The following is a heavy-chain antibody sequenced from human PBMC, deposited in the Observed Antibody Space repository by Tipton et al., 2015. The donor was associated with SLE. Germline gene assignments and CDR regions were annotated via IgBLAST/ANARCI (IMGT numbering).Heavy chain of an antibody. CDR1: GFTFSSYG. CDR3: AKDGYYDFWSGYFYYFDY. V-gene: IGHV3-30*02. D-gene: IGHD3-3*01. CDR2: IRYDGSNK. J-gene: IGHJ4*02. Sequence: SLRLSCAASGFTFSSYGMHWVRQAPGKGLEWVAFIRYDGSNKYYADSVKGRFTISRDNSKNTLYLQMNSLRAEDTAVYYCAKDGYYDFWSGYFYYFDYWGQGTLVTVSS.